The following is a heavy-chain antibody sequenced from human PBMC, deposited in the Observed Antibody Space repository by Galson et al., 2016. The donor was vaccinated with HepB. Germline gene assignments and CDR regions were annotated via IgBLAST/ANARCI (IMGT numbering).Heavy chain of an antibody. Sequence: SVKVSCKASGGTFSSYAISWVRQAPGQGLEWMGGIIPIFGTAEYAQKFQGRVTITADKPTSTAYMELSSLRSEDTAVYYCARGGSGLNYDSSGYYGGYWGQGTLVTDSS. D-gene: IGHD3-22*01. CDR1: GGTFSSYA. V-gene: IGHV1-69*06. J-gene: IGHJ4*02. CDR3: ARGGSGLNYDSSGYYGGY. CDR2: IIPIFGTA.